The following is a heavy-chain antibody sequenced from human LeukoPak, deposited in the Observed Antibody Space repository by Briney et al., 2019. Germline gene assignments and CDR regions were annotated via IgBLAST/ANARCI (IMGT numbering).Heavy chain of an antibody. D-gene: IGHD3-22*01. J-gene: IGHJ4*02. CDR3: ARHYGGGYYYVEY. Sequence: SETLSLTCTVSGGFIGGSSFYWGWIRQPPGKGLEWIGSIYYSGSTYYNPSLKSRVTISVDTSKNQFSLKLSSVTAADTAVYYCARHYGGGYYYVEYWGQGTLVTVSS. V-gene: IGHV4-39*01. CDR1: GGFIGGSSFY. CDR2: IYYSGST.